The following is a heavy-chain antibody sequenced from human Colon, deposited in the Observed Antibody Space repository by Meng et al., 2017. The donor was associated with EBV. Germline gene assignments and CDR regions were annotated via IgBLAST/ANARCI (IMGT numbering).Heavy chain of an antibody. V-gene: IGHV4-34*01. CDR1: GGSFSGYY. D-gene: IGHD1-26*01. J-gene: IGHJ4*02. CDR3: ASSHSSKVGARRLDY. CDR2: ITHRGST. Sequence: QGTVKRWGAGLLKPSETLSLTCAVYGGSFSGYYWTWIRQPPGKGLEWIGEITHRGSTNYNPFLKSRVTISVDTSKKQFSLKLTSVTAADTAVYYCASSHSSKVGARRLDYWGQGTLVTVSS.